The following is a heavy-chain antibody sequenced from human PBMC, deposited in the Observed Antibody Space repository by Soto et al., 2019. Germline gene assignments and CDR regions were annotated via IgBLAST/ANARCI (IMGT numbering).Heavy chain of an antibody. Sequence: QVQLVQSGAEVKKPGASVKVSCKASGYTFTSYDINWVRKATGQGLEWMGWMNPNSNNTGYAQKFQGSLTFTRNTPISTASMELSSLRYEATVVYCWARERGGGYFDYRGQGTLVTVSS. J-gene: IGHJ4*02. CDR3: ARERGGGYFDY. CDR2: MNPNSNNT. V-gene: IGHV1-8*01. D-gene: IGHD3-16*01. CDR1: GYTFTSYD.